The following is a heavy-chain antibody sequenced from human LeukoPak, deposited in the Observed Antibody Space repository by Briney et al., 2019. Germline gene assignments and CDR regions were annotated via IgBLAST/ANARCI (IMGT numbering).Heavy chain of an antibody. CDR2: INPNSGGT. Sequence: SVTVSCKASGYSFNGHYMHWVRRDPAPGIEWLGWINPNSGGTNYPQKFQSRAIITRDTSISTDYMELTRLGSDESAVEYCARGLSGYSSGWDAYWGQGTLTTVSS. CDR1: GYSFNGHY. CDR3: ARGLSGYSSGWDAY. D-gene: IGHD6-19*01. V-gene: IGHV1-2*02. J-gene: IGHJ4*02.